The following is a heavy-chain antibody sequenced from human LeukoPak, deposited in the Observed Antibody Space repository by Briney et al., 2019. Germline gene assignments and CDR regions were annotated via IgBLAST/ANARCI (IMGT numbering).Heavy chain of an antibody. Sequence: GGSLRLSCAASGFTFSSYAMHWVRQAPGKGLDWAAVIPSDGNTRYYADSVKGRFTISRDNSNNTLYLQMNSLRADDTAIYYCARRRIVGSTDDAFDIWGQGTMVTLSS. V-gene: IGHV3-30-3*01. CDR2: IPSDGNTR. J-gene: IGHJ3*02. D-gene: IGHD1-26*01. CDR3: ARRRIVGSTDDAFDI. CDR1: GFTFSSYA.